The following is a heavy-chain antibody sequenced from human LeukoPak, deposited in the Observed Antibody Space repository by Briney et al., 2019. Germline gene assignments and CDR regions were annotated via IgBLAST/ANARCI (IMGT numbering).Heavy chain of an antibody. CDR1: GFTFSSYG. Sequence: GGSLRLSCAASGFTFSSYGMSWVRQAPGKGLEWVSIIYSGGSTYYADSVKGRFTISRGNSKNTLYLQMNSLRAEDTAVYYCARDIAAAGTGFDYWGQGTLVTVSS. D-gene: IGHD6-13*01. CDR3: ARDIAAAGTGFDY. J-gene: IGHJ4*02. V-gene: IGHV3-66*01. CDR2: IYSGGST.